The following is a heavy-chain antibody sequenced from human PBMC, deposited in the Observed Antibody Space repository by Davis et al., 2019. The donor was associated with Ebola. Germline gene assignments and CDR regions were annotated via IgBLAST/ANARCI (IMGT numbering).Heavy chain of an antibody. V-gene: IGHV1-18*01. CDR2: ISTYNDNT. J-gene: IGHJ6*02. Sequence: AASVKVSCKASGYTFTTYGISWVRQAPGQGLEWMGCISTYNDNTNYAQKLQGRVTMTTDTSTSTAYMELRSLRSDDTAVYYCARDRYCSGGSCYSSYYYGMDVWGQGTTVTVSS. CDR3: ARDRYCSGGSCYSSYYYGMDV. D-gene: IGHD2-15*01. CDR1: GYTFTTYG.